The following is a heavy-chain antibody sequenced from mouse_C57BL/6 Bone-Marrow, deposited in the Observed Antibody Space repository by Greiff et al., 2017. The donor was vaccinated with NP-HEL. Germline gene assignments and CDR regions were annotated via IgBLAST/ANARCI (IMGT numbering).Heavy chain of an antibody. CDR2: IDPNSGGT. V-gene: IGHV1-72*01. CDR3: ARDYGSSYEGAMDY. Sequence: QVQLKQPGAELVKPGASVKLSCKASGYTFTSYWMHWVKQRPGRGLEWIGRIDPNSGGTKYNEKFKSKATLTVDKPSSTAYMQLSSLTSEDSAVYYCARDYGSSYEGAMDYWGQGTSVTVSS. D-gene: IGHD1-1*01. J-gene: IGHJ4*01. CDR1: GYTFTSYW.